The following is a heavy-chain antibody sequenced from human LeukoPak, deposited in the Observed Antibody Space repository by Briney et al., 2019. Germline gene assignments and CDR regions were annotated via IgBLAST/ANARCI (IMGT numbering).Heavy chain of an antibody. J-gene: IGHJ4*02. Sequence: GRSLKLTCVGSGSNFRKYEMNWVRQPPGKGLEWLSSISSSGIGSSGSGIYYADSVKGRFTVSRDDDKNSLYLQMSSLRADDTAVYFCARDKDLGEEALFGGAPFGHWGQGTLVTVSS. CDR2: ISSSGIGSSGSGI. V-gene: IGHV3-48*03. CDR3: ARDKDLGEEALFGGAPFGH. D-gene: IGHD3-16*01. CDR1: GSNFRKYE.